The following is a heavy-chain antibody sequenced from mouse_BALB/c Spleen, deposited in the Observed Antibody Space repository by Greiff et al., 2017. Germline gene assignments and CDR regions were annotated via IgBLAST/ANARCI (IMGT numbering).Heavy chain of an antibody. V-gene: IGHV1-7*01. CDR2: INPSTGYT. D-gene: IGHD2-10*01. CDR3: ARSRVVQPPMDY. J-gene: IGHJ2*01. Sequence: VQLQESGAELAKPGASVKMSCKASGYTFTSYWMHWVKQRPGQGLEWIGYINPSTGYTEYNQKFKDKATLTADKSSSTAYMQLSSLTSEDSAVYYCARSRVVQPPMDYWGQGTTLTVSS. CDR1: GYTFTSYW.